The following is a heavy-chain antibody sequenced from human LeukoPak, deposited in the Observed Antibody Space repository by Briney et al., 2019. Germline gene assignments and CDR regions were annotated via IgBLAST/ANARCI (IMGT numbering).Heavy chain of an antibody. J-gene: IGHJ2*01. Sequence: PGGSLRLSCAASGFTFSSYGMHWIRQAPGKGLEWVAFIRNDGSIIYNADSVKGRFTISRDNSKNTLYLQMNSLRADDTAVYYCARDPGWRLRENWYFDLWGRGTLVTVSS. CDR1: GFTFSSYG. V-gene: IGHV3-30*02. CDR2: IRNDGSII. CDR3: ARDPGWRLRENWYFDL. D-gene: IGHD2-21*02.